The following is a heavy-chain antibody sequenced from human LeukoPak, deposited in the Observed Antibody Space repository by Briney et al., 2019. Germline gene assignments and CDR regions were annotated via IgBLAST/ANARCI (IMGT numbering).Heavy chain of an antibody. CDR2: ISWNSGSM. CDR1: GFTFDDYA. Sequence: GRSLRLSCAASGFTFDDYAMHWVRQAPGKGLEGVSGISWNSGSMGYADSVKGRFTISRDNAKNSLYLQMNSLRAEDTALYYCAKDMRPYSKLTLGYWGQGTLVTVSS. CDR3: AKDMRPYSKLTLGY. D-gene: IGHD4-11*01. V-gene: IGHV3-9*01. J-gene: IGHJ4*02.